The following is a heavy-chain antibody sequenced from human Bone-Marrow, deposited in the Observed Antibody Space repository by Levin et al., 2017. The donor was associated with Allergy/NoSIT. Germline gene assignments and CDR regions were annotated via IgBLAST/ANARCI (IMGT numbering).Heavy chain of an antibody. V-gene: IGHV3-23*01. CDR3: AKNRGPTYEKYYFDY. CDR2: LGSSGVST. J-gene: IGHJ4*02. Sequence: QPGGSLRLSCTASGFTFTSYVMTWVRRAPGKGLEWVSNLGSSGVSTYYADSVKGRFTISRDSSKNTLYLEMQSLRADDTAVYYCAKNRGPTYEKYYFDYWGQGTLVTVSS. D-gene: IGHD5-12*01. CDR1: GFTFTSYV.